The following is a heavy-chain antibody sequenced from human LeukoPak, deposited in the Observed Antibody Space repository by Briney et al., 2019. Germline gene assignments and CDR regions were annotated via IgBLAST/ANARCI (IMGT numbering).Heavy chain of an antibody. Sequence: GGSLRLSCTASGFPFSGYYIGWVRQAPGTGLEWLANIKGDGSVQDYVDSVKGRFTISRDNAKNSLYLQMNNLRVDDTAVYYCVGQLLRAVWGKGTTVTVSS. CDR1: GFPFSGYY. CDR3: VGQLLRAV. J-gene: IGHJ6*03. D-gene: IGHD2-2*01. CDR2: IKGDGSVQ. V-gene: IGHV3-7*01.